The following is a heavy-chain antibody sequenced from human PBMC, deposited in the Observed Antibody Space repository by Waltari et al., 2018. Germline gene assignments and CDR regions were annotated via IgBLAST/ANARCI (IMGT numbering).Heavy chain of an antibody. D-gene: IGHD4-17*01. V-gene: IGHV4-34*01. CDR2: INHSGRT. Sequence: QVQLQQWGAGLLKPSETLSLTCAVYGGSFSGYYWSWIRQPPGKGLEWIGEINHSGRTNDDPSLKSRVTISVDTSKNQFSLKLSSVTAADTAVYYWARGGRRMLDYGDYWAGYYYYYGMDVWGQGTTVTVSS. J-gene: IGHJ6*02. CDR3: ARGGRRMLDYGDYWAGYYYYYGMDV. CDR1: GGSFSGYY.